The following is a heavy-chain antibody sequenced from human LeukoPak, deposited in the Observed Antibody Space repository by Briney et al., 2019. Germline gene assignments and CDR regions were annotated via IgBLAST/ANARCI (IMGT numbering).Heavy chain of an antibody. J-gene: IGHJ4*02. CDR2: ISSNGSRT. D-gene: IGHD5-12*01. CDR1: GFTFSSYA. CDR3: VKSDSGYDQIDY. Sequence: GGSLRLSCSASGFTFSSYAMHWVRQAPGKGLEYVSAISSNGSRTYYADSVKGRFTISRDNSKNTLYLQMSSLRAEDTAVYYCVKSDSGYDQIDYWGQGTLVTVSS. V-gene: IGHV3-64D*06.